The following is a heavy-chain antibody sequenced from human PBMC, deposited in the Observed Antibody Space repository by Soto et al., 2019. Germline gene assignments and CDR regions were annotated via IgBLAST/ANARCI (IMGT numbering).Heavy chain of an antibody. CDR1: GDSVSSNSAA. Sequence: SQTLSLTCAISGDSVSSNSAAWNWIRQSPSRGLEWLGRTYYRSKWYNDYAVSVKSRITINPDTSKNQFSLQLNSVTPEDTAVYYCARARGYSSGWSEGYYYYGMDVRGQGTTVTVSS. J-gene: IGHJ6*02. CDR3: ARARGYSSGWSEGYYYYGMDV. CDR2: TYYRSKWYN. D-gene: IGHD6-19*01. V-gene: IGHV6-1*01.